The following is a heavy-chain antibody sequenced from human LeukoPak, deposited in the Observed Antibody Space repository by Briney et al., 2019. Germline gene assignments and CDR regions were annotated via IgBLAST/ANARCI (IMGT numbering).Heavy chain of an antibody. CDR3: AKDTGAYYYDSSDNPEPLSY. V-gene: IGHV3-30*18. CDR2: ISYDGNKK. J-gene: IGHJ4*02. Sequence: GGSLRLSCAASGFTFSTYGMHWVRQAPGKGLEWVAVISYDGNKKYSADSVKGRLTISRDNSKNTLYLQMNSLRADDTAVYYCAKDTGAYYYDSSDNPEPLSYWGQGTLVTVSS. D-gene: IGHD3-22*01. CDR1: GFTFSTYG.